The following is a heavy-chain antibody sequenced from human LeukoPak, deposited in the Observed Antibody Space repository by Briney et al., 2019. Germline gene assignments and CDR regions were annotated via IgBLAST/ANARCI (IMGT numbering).Heavy chain of an antibody. J-gene: IGHJ4*02. CDR2: ISSSSSTI. CDR1: GFTFSSYS. CDR3: ARGFYPLADTAMDAFDY. Sequence: GGSLRLSCAASGFTFSSYSMNWVRQAPGKGLEWVSYISSSSSTIYYADSVKGRFTISRDNAKNSLYLQMNSLRAEDTAVYYCARGFYPLADTAMDAFDYWGQGTLVTVSS. V-gene: IGHV3-48*04. D-gene: IGHD5-18*01.